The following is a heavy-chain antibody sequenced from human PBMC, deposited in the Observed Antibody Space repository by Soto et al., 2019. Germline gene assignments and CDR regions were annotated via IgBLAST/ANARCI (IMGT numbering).Heavy chain of an antibody. D-gene: IGHD3-10*01. V-gene: IGHV1-2*02. J-gene: IGHJ4*02. Sequence: QLVQSGAEVKKPGASVKVSCKTSGPTFIAYYIHWVRQAPGQGLEWMGWIDPKSGGTTYEQKFLGRVTMTSDTSINTAYMELNSLRSDDTAVYYCARVRVIRGVIPSHFGLWGQGTLVTVSS. CDR3: ARVRVIRGVIPSHFGL. CDR1: GPTFIAYY. CDR2: IDPKSGGT.